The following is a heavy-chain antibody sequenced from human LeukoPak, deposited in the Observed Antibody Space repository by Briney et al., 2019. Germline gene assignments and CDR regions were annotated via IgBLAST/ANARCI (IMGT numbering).Heavy chain of an antibody. J-gene: IGHJ3*02. V-gene: IGHV3-7*03. CDR3: ATIVGAKGDAFDI. CDR2: IKQDGSAK. D-gene: IGHD1-26*01. CDR1: GFTFSSYW. Sequence: GGSLRLSCVASGFTFSSYWMSWVRQAPEKGLEWVANIKQDGSAKYYVDSVKGRFTVSRDNAKNSLYLQMNSLRFEDTAVYYCATIVGAKGDAFDIWGQGTMVTVSS.